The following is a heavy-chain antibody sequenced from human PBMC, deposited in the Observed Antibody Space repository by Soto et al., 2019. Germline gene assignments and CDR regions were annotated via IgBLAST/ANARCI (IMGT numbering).Heavy chain of an antibody. Sequence: GGSLRLSCAASGFTFSSYAMHWVRQAPGKGLEWVAVISYDGSNKYYADSVKGRFTISRDNSKNTLYLQMNSLGAEDTAVYYCARDLVIVGATTLDYWGQGTLVTVSS. CDR3: ARDLVIVGATTLDY. D-gene: IGHD1-26*01. V-gene: IGHV3-30-3*01. CDR2: ISYDGSNK. CDR1: GFTFSSYA. J-gene: IGHJ4*02.